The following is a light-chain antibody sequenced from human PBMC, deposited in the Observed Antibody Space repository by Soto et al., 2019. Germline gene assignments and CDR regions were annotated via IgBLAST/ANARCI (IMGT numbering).Light chain of an antibody. V-gene: IGKV3-20*01. J-gene: IGKJ1*01. CDR2: GAS. Sequence: EIVLTQSPGTLSLSPGERATLSCRATQSVSSSYLAWYQQKPGQAPRLLICGASSRATGIPDRFSGSGSGTDFTLTISRLEPEDFAVYYCHQRQSWPRTFGQGTKVDIK. CDR1: QSVSSSY. CDR3: HQRQSWPRT.